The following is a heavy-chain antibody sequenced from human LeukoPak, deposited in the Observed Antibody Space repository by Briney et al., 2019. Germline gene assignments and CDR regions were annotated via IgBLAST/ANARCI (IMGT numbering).Heavy chain of an antibody. CDR1: GYSISTGYY. V-gene: IGHV4-38-2*01. D-gene: IGHD1-26*01. J-gene: IGHJ4*02. CDR2: IYYGGST. Sequence: SETLSLTCAVSGYSISTGYYWAWIRQPPGKGLEWITTIYYGGSTYSNPSLKSRVTISVDTSRNQFSLNLRSVTAADTAVYYCAIQSGATDYWGQGTLVTVSS. CDR3: AIQSGATDY.